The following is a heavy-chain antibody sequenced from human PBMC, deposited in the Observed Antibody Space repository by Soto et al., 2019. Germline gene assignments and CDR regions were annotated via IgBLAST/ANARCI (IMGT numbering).Heavy chain of an antibody. CDR3: ARDWRDIVVVPAAIPYYYYGMDV. J-gene: IGHJ6*02. V-gene: IGHV1-69*01. CDR2: IIPIFGTA. Sequence: QVQLVQSGAEVKKPGSSVNVSCKASGGTFSSYAISWVRQAPGQGLEWMGEIIPIFGTANYAQKFQGRVKITADESTSTAYMELSSLRSEDTAVYYCARDWRDIVVVPAAIPYYYYGMDVWGQGTTVTVSS. CDR1: GGTFSSYA. D-gene: IGHD2-2*02.